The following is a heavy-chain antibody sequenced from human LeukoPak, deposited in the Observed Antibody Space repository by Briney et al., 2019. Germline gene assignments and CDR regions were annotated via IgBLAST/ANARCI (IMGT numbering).Heavy chain of an antibody. J-gene: IGHJ4*02. V-gene: IGHV1-46*01. D-gene: IGHD5-18*01. Sequence: GASVKVSCKASGYTFTSYYMHWVRQAPGQGLEWMGIINPSGGSTSYAQKFQGRVTMTRDTPTSTVYMELSSLRSEDTAVYYCARDWGMRVQLWSFDYWGQGTLVTVSS. CDR1: GYTFTSYY. CDR2: INPSGGST. CDR3: ARDWGMRVQLWSFDY.